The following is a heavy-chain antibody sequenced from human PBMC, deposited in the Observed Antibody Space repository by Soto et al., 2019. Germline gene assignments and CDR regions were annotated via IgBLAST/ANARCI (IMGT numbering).Heavy chain of an antibody. Sequence: WGSLRLSCAASGFTFSSYGMTWVRQAPGKGLELGSFSSATGAGTDYADSVKGRFTIYRANSKNTLYLQMTSLRADDTAVYYCAKARRAGGNYGFYSDFWGQGALVTVS. CDR3: AKARRAGGNYGFYSDF. D-gene: IGHD1-7*01. CDR1: GFTFSSYG. J-gene: IGHJ4*02. V-gene: IGHV3-23*01. CDR2: SSATGAGT.